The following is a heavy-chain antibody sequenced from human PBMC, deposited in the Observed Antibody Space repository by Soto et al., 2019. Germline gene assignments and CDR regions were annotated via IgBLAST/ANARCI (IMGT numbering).Heavy chain of an antibody. V-gene: IGHV4-39*01. CDR3: ASVTMVRGVDDYYYYGMDV. CDR1: GGSISSSSYY. D-gene: IGHD3-10*01. J-gene: IGHJ6*02. Sequence: SETLSLTCTVSGGSISSSSYYWGWIRQPPGKGLEWIWSIYYSGSTYYNPSLKSRVTISVDTSKNQFSLKLSSVTAADTAVYYCASVTMVRGVDDYYYYGMDVWGQGTTVTVSS. CDR2: IYYSGST.